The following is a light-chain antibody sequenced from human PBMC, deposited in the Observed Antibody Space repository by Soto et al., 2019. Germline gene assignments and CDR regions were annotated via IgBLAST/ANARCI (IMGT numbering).Light chain of an antibody. Sequence: QSALTQPASVSGSPGQWITISCTGTSSDVGGYNYVSWYQQHPGKAPKLMIYDVSNRPSGVSNRFSGSKSGNTATLTISGFQAEDEADYYCSSYTSRSTLIFGGGTKLTV. V-gene: IGLV2-14*03. CDR2: DVS. CDR1: SSDVGGYNY. J-gene: IGLJ2*01. CDR3: SSYTSRSTLI.